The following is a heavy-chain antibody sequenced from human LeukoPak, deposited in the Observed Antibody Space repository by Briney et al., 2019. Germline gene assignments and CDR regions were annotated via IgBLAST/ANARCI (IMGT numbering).Heavy chain of an antibody. CDR1: GFTFSNYG. D-gene: IGHD6-13*01. Sequence: GGSLRLSCAASGFTFSNYGMHWVRQAPRKGLAWVAIIWFDGSNKYYADSVQGRFAIPRVNSRNTLYLQMHSLTAEDTAVYYCATDPSASSSGKDYWGQGTLVTVSS. CDR3: ATDPSASSSGKDY. V-gene: IGHV3-33*01. J-gene: IGHJ4*02. CDR2: IWFDGSNK.